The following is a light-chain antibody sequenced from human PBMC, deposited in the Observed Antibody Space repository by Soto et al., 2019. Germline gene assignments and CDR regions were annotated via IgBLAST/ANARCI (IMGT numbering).Light chain of an antibody. J-gene: IGKJ1*01. CDR1: QSISSK. CDR3: QHYNDWRWT. Sequence: EIVMTQSPATLSVSPGEGATLSCRASQSISSKLAWYQQRPGQAPRLLIYAASTRAAGVPARFRGSGSGTEFTITISSLQSEDLAVYYCQHYNDWRWTFGEGNKVEIK. V-gene: IGKV3-15*01. CDR2: AAS.